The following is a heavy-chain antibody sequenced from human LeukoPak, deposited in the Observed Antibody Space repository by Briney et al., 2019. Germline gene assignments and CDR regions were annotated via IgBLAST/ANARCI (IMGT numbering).Heavy chain of an antibody. Sequence: KPGGSLRLSCAASGFTFSDYYMSWIRQAPGKGLEWVSYISSSGSTIYYADSVKGRFTISMDNAKNSLYLQMNSLRAEDTAVYYCARDRHDFWSGVFDYWGQGTLVTVSS. J-gene: IGHJ4*02. CDR2: ISSSGSTI. CDR1: GFTFSDYY. D-gene: IGHD3-3*01. V-gene: IGHV3-11*04. CDR3: ARDRHDFWSGVFDY.